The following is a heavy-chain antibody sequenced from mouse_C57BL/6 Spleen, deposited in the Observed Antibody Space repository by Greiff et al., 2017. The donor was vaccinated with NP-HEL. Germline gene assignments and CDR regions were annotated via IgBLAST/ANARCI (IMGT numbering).Heavy chain of an antibody. CDR2: IYPGSGNT. CDR3: ARSGWLLTPYYFDY. CDR1: GYTFTDYY. V-gene: IGHV1-76*01. Sequence: QVQLQQSGAELVRPGASVKLSCKASGYTFTDYYINWVKQRPGQGLEWIARIYPGSGNTYYNEKFKGKATLTAEKSSSTAYMQLSSLTSEDSAVYFCARSGWLLTPYYFDYWGQGTTLTVSS. J-gene: IGHJ2*01. D-gene: IGHD2-3*01.